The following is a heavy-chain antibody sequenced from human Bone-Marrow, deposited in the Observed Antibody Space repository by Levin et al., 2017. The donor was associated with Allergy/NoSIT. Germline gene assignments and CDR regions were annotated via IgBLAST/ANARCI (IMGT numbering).Heavy chain of an antibody. CDR2: ISWNSGSI. J-gene: IGHJ4*02. V-gene: IGHV3-9*01. CDR1: GFNFDHYA. CDR3: AKDTEYYYDSTGYYNY. D-gene: IGHD3-22*01. Sequence: SLKISCAASGFNFDHYAMHWVRQAPGKGLEWVSGISWNSGSIGYEDSVKGRFTISRDNAKNSLYLQMNSLRPEDTAFYYCAKDTEYYYDSTGYYNYWGQGTLVTVS.